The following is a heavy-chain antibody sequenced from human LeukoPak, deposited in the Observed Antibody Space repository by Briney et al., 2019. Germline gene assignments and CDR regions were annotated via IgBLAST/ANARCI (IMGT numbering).Heavy chain of an antibody. CDR3: ARERSEWLLPKYFDY. CDR2: ISSSSSTI. J-gene: IGHJ4*02. D-gene: IGHD5-12*01. CDR1: GFTFSSFS. V-gene: IGHV3-48*01. Sequence: PGGSLRLSCAASGFTFSSFSMNWVRQAPGKGLEWVSYISSSSSTIYYADSVKGRFTISRDNAKNSLYLQMNSLRAEDTAVYYCARERSEWLLPKYFDYWGQGTLVTVSS.